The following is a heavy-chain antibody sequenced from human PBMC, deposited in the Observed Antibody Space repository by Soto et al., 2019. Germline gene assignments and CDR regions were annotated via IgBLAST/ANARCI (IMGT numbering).Heavy chain of an antibody. D-gene: IGHD3-22*01. J-gene: IGHJ4*02. CDR1: GGSVSSGSYY. V-gene: IGHV4-61*01. CDR3: ARASYYYDSSGYHVDY. Sequence: SETLSLTCTVSGGSVSSGSYYWSWIRQPPGKGLEWIGYIYYSGSTNYNPSLKSRVTISVDTSKNQFSLKLSSVTAADTAVYYCARASYYYDSSGYHVDYWGQGTLVTVSS. CDR2: IYYSGST.